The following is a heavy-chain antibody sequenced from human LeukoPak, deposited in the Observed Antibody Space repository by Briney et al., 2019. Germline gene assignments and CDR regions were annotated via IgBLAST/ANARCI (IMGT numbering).Heavy chain of an antibody. CDR1: GGSFSGYY. CDR2: INHSGST. V-gene: IGHV4-34*01. Sequence: SETLSLTCAVYGGSFSGYYWSWIRQPPGKGLEWIGEINHSGSTNYNPSLKSRVTISVDTSKNQFSLKLSSVTAADTAVYYCARGAERGPSGYYGSGSYYTRPALFDYWGQGTLVTVSS. CDR3: ARGAERGPSGYYGSGSYYTRPALFDY. J-gene: IGHJ4*02. D-gene: IGHD3-10*01.